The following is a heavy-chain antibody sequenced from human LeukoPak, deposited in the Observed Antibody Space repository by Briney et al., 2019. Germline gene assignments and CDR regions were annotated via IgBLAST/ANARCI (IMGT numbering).Heavy chain of an antibody. J-gene: IGHJ5*02. CDR2: IYYSGST. V-gene: IGHV4-59*01. D-gene: IGHD2-15*01. CDR1: GGSISSYY. Sequence: TSSETLSLTCTVCGGSISSYYWSWLRQPPGKGLEWIGYIYYSGSTNYNPSLKSRVTISVDTSKNQVSLKLSCVTAADTAVYYCAASWPLHTGDIAWFDPWGQGTLVTVSS. CDR3: AASWPLHTGDIAWFDP.